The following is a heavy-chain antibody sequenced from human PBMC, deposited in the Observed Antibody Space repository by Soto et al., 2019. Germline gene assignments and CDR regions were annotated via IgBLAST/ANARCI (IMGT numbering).Heavy chain of an antibody. Sequence: QVQLQESGPRLVKPSETLSLTCTVSGGSVRSNSWSWIRLAAGKGLVWIGRVSSTGSTNSDPSLRSRATMSVGTSRNQFSLTLPSVTAADSAMYYCALDGSGYDSSGFYLYDAFDIWGQGKMVTVSS. V-gene: IGHV4-4*07. CDR3: ALDGSGYDSSGFYLYDAFDI. CDR2: VSSTGST. J-gene: IGHJ3*02. D-gene: IGHD3-22*01. CDR1: GGSVRSNS.